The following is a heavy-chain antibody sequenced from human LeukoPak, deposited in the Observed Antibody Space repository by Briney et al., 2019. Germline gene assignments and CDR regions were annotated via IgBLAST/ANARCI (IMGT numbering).Heavy chain of an antibody. D-gene: IGHD6-6*01. Sequence: GGSLRLSCAASGFTFSSYAMSRVRQAPGKGLEWVSAISGSGGSTYYADSVKGRFSISRDNSKNTLYLQMNSLRAEDTAVYYCAQDRPRVPFDYWGQGTLVTVSS. CDR2: ISGSGGST. CDR3: AQDRPRVPFDY. CDR1: GFTFSSYA. J-gene: IGHJ4*02. V-gene: IGHV3-23*01.